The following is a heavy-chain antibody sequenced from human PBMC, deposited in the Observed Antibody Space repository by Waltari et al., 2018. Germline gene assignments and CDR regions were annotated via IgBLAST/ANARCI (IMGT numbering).Heavy chain of an antibody. Sequence: DVQLVESGGVWMKPGGSMGLPCAASGFTGGNNSMCWVRQAPGNGLWWVSVINTGGTTHYSDSVKGRFTISRDNSKNTLYLQMNSRRAEDTAVYYCARGAPRDWGHGTLVTVSS. V-gene: IGHV3-53*01. J-gene: IGHJ4*01. CDR3: ARGAPRD. CDR2: INTGGTT. CDR1: GFTGGNNS.